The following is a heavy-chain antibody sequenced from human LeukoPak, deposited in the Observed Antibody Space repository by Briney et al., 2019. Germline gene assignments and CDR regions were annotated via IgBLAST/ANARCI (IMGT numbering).Heavy chain of an antibody. D-gene: IGHD2-15*01. J-gene: IGHJ6*03. CDR3: ARDAGYCSGGSCYLDAYYYMDV. V-gene: IGHV1-2*02. CDR2: INPNSGGT. CDR1: GYTFTGYY. Sequence: ASVKVSCKASGYTFTGYYMHWVRQAPGQGLEWMGWINPNSGGTNYAQKFQGRVTMTRDTSISTAYMELSSLRSEDTAVYSCARDAGYCSGGSCYLDAYYYMDVWGKGTTVTVSS.